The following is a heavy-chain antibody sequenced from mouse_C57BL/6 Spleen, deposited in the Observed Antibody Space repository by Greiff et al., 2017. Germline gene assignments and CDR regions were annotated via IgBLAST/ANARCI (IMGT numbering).Heavy chain of an antibody. CDR3: ALNYYGSSSFAY. D-gene: IGHD1-1*01. V-gene: IGHV5-17*01. Sequence: DVMLVESGGGLVKPGGSLKLSCAASGFTFSDYGMHWVRQAPEKGLEWVAYISSGSSTIYYADTVKGRFTISRDNAKNTLFLQMTSLRSEDTAMYYCALNYYGSSSFAYWGQGTLVTVSA. CDR2: ISSGSSTI. CDR1: GFTFSDYG. J-gene: IGHJ3*01.